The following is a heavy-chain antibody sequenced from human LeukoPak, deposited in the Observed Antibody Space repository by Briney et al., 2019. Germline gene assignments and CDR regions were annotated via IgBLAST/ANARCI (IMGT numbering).Heavy chain of an antibody. CDR3: ASPDDAFDI. Sequence: PGGSLRLSCAASGFTFSSYAMHWVRQAPGKGLEWVAVISYDGSNKYYADSVKGRFTISRDNSKNTLYLQMNSLRAEDTAVYYCASPDDAFDIWGQGTMVTVSS. CDR2: ISYDGSNK. J-gene: IGHJ3*02. CDR1: GFTFSSYA. D-gene: IGHD1-14*01. V-gene: IGHV3-30-3*01.